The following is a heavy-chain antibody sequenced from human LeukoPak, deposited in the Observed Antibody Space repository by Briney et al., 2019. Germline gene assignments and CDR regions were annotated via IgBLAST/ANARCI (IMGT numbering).Heavy chain of an antibody. CDR2: ISYDGSNK. D-gene: IGHD1-26*01. V-gene: IGHV3-30*04. J-gene: IGHJ4*02. Sequence: GGSLRLSCAASGFTFSSYAMHRVRQAPGKGLEWVAVISYDGSNKYYADSVKGRFTISRDNSKNTLYLQMNSLRAEDTAVYYCARDLRKYSGSSLDYWGQGTLVTVSS. CDR1: GFTFSSYA. CDR3: ARDLRKYSGSSLDY.